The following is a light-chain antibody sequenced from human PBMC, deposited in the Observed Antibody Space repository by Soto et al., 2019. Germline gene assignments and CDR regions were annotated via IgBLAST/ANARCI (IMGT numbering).Light chain of an antibody. V-gene: IGLV3-21*04. Sequence: SYELTQPPSVSVAPGKTARITCGGNNIGSKSVHWYQQKPGQAPVLVIYYDSDRPSGIPERFSGSNSGNTATLTISRVEAGDGADYYCQVWDSSSDHGVFGTGTKLTVL. CDR1: NIGSKS. J-gene: IGLJ1*01. CDR2: YDS. CDR3: QVWDSSSDHGV.